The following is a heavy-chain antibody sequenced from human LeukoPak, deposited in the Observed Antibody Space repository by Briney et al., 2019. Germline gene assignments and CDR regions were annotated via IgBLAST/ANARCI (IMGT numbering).Heavy chain of an antibody. J-gene: IGHJ4*02. CDR2: IIPIFLTA. CDR3: ARDYGVVPAANFFY. D-gene: IGHD2-2*01. V-gene: IGHV1-69*01. Sequence: SVKVSCKASGGTFRRYAMSWVRQARGQGVEGMGSIIPIFLTANYPQKFQGRVTITADESTSTAYMELSSLRSEDTAVYYCARDYGVVPAANFFYWGQGTLVTVSS. CDR1: GGTFRRYA.